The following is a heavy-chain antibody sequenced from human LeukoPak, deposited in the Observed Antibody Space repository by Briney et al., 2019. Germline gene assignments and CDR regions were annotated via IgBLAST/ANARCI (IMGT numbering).Heavy chain of an antibody. CDR1: GYIFSDYY. CDR2: INPKSGGT. J-gene: IGHJ4*02. CDR3: AGGGRGGICDSSSCYSLDY. V-gene: IGHV1-2*02. Sequence: ASVKVSCKASGYIFSDYYMHWLRQAPGQGPEWMGWINPKSGGTSSAQNFQGRVIVTRDTTTGTVYLELSSLTHDDTAVYFCAGGGRGGICDSSSCYSLDYWGQGTLVTVSS. D-gene: IGHD6-13*01.